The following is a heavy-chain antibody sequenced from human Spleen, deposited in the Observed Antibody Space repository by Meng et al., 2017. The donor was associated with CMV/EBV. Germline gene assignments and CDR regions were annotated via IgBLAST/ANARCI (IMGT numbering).Heavy chain of an antibody. D-gene: IGHD3-3*01. Sequence: GESLKISCVASGFSFGDYYMSWIRQAPGKGLEWISYISSRGGVTYYSDSVKGRLTISRDNAKNSLYLQMNSLRAEDTAVYYCARDGGFWSGYSDYWGQGMLVTVSS. J-gene: IGHJ4*02. V-gene: IGHV3-11*01. CDR1: GFSFGDYY. CDR2: ISSRGGVT. CDR3: ARDGGFWSGYSDY.